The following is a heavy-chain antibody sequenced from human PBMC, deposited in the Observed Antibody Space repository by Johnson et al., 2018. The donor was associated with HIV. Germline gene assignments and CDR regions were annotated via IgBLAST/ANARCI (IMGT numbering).Heavy chain of an antibody. D-gene: IGHD3-10*01. CDR3: ARSMRGAFDI. Sequence: QMQLVESGGGVVQPGRSLRLSCAASGFTFSSYAMHWVRQAPGKGLEWVAVISYDGSNKYYADSVKGRFTISRDNSKNTLYLQMNSLRAEDTAVYYCARSMRGAFDIWGQGTMVTVSS. CDR2: ISYDGSNK. CDR1: GFTFSSYA. J-gene: IGHJ3*02. V-gene: IGHV3-30-3*01.